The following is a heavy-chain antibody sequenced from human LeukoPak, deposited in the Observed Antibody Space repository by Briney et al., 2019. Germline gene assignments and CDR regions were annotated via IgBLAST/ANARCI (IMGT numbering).Heavy chain of an antibody. V-gene: IGHV3-30*02. CDR1: GFTFSTSG. CDR2: TQYDGTNK. CDR3: AELGITMIGGV. D-gene: IGHD3-10*02. Sequence: PGGSLRLSCAASGFTFSTSGMHWVRQAPGKGLEWVAFTQYDGTNKYYADSVKGRFTISRDNAKNSLYLQMNSLRAEDTAVYYCAELGITMIGGVWGKGTTVTISS. J-gene: IGHJ6*04.